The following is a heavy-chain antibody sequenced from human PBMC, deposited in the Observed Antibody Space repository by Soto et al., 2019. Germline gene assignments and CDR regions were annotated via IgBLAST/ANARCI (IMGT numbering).Heavy chain of an antibody. CDR1: GGSFSGYY. Sequence: QVHLQVWGAGLVKPSETLSLTCAVSGGSFSGYYWSWIRQAPGKGLEWIGEMHQSGSTSRNPSLRSRVTLYFETSTQHFSPKLSSVTAADTAVYYCARDVVRNATPAGTLDVWGQGMMVSVSS. CDR2: MHQSGST. V-gene: IGHV4-34*01. J-gene: IGHJ3*01. D-gene: IGHD2-21*01. CDR3: ARDVVRNATPAGTLDV.